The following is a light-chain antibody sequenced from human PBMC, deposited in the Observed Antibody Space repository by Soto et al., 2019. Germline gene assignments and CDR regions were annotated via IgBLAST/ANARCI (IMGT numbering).Light chain of an antibody. Sequence: DIQMTQSPSSLSASVGDRVTITYQARQDISNYLNWYQQKPGKAPKLLIYDASNLETEVPSRFSGSGSGTDFKSAISTQQAEDIATSYCQQYDNLPLTFGGGNKVEIK. CDR3: QQYDNLPLT. J-gene: IGKJ4*01. V-gene: IGKV1-33*01. CDR1: QDISNY. CDR2: DAS.